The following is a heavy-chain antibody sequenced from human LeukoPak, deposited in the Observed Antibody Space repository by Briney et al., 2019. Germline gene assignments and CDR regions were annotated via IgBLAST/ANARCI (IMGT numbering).Heavy chain of an antibody. V-gene: IGHV3-23*01. D-gene: IGHD2-15*01. CDR1: GFTFSSYE. CDR2: ISGSGGST. J-gene: IGHJ4*02. Sequence: GGSLRLSCAASGFTFSSYEMDWVRQAPGKGLEWVSTISGSGGSTYYADSVKGRFTISRDNSKSTLYLQMNSLRAEDTAAYYCAKVREGSGGRGAFDYWGQGTLVTVSS. CDR3: AKVREGSGGRGAFDY.